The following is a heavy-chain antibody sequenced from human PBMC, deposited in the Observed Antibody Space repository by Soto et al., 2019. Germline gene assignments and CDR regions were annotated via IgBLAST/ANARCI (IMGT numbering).Heavy chain of an antibody. CDR1: GGSISSGGYY. J-gene: IGHJ4*02. V-gene: IGHV4-31*03. Sequence: QVQLQESGPGLVKPSQTLSLTCTVSGGSISSGGYYWSWIRQHPGKGLEWIGYIYYSGSTYYNPSLKSRVTISVDTSKNQFSLKLSSVTAADTAVYYCASSLIGYCSSTSCYARSYYFDYWGQGTLVTVSS. CDR3: ASSLIGYCSSTSCYARSYYFDY. D-gene: IGHD2-2*01. CDR2: IYYSGST.